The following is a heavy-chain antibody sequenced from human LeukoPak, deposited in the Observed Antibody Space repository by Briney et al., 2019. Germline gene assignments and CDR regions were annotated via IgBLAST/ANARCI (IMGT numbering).Heavy chain of an antibody. J-gene: IGHJ4*02. Sequence: GGSLRLSCAASGFTVSSNYMSWVRQAPGKGLEWVSVIYSGGSTYYADSVKGRFTISRDNSKNTLYLQMNSLRAEDTAVYYCARDRRRIAVAGHFDYWGQGTLVTVSS. CDR1: GFTVSSNY. CDR3: ARDRRRIAVAGHFDY. CDR2: IYSGGST. V-gene: IGHV3-66*01. D-gene: IGHD6-19*01.